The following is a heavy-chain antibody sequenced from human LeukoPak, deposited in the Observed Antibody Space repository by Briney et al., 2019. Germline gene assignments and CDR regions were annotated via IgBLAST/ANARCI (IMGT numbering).Heavy chain of an antibody. CDR3: SRNPTAYNWFDP. J-gene: IGHJ5*02. CDR2: ISSSSSTI. D-gene: IGHD1-14*01. CDR1: GFTFSSYS. V-gene: IGHV3-48*01. Sequence: GGSLRLSCAASGFTFSSYSMNWVRQAPGRGLEWVSYISSSSSTIYYSDSVKGRFTISRDNAKNSLYQQMNSLRAEDTAVYFCSRNPTAYNWFDPWGQGTLVTVSS.